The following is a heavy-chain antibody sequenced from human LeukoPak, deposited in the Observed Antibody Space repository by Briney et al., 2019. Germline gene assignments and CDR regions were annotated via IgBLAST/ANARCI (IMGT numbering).Heavy chain of an antibody. CDR2: IYASGGA. V-gene: IGHV3-53*01. J-gene: IGHJ4*02. CDR3: VRRHDY. Sequence: GGSRRLSCVASGFDVNDNFMIRVRQAPGQGLEWISIIYASGGAYHAESVKGRFSAFRDTSKNTIFLQMNNLRAGDTAMYYCVRRHDYWGQGTLVTVSS. CDR1: GFDVNDNF.